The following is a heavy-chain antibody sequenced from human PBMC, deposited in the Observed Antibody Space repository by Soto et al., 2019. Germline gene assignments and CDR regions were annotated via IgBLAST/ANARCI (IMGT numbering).Heavy chain of an antibody. CDR3: ARTPKTGTTYPLYYYYGMDV. CDR2: IYYSGST. V-gene: IGHV4-31*03. Sequence: SETLSLTCTVSGGSISSGGYYWSWIRQHPGKGLEWIGYIYYSGSTYYNPSLKSRVTISVDTSKNQFSLKLSSVTAADTAVYYCARTPKTGTTYPLYYYYGMDVWGQGTTVTVSS. J-gene: IGHJ6*02. CDR1: GGSISSGGYY. D-gene: IGHD1-7*01.